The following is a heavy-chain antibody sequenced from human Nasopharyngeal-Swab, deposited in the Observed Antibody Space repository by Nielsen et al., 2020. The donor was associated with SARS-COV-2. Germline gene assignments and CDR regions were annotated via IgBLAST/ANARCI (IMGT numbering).Heavy chain of an antibody. CDR1: GGSISSYY. Sequence: SETLSLTCTVSGGSISSYYWSWIRQPPGKGLGWIGYIYYSGSTNYNPSLKSRVTISVDTSKNQFSLKLSSVTAADAAVYYCARDNGVHWGQGTLVTVSS. V-gene: IGHV4-59*01. CDR2: IYYSGST. J-gene: IGHJ4*02. CDR3: ARDNGVH. D-gene: IGHD2-8*01.